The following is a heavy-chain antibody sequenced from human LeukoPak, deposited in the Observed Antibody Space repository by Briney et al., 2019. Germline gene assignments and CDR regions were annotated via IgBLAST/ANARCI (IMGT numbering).Heavy chain of an antibody. CDR1: GGSIGSYY. CDR3: VRRAILGLRYMDV. J-gene: IGHJ6*03. CDR2: INYSLGT. V-gene: IGHV4-59*08. D-gene: IGHD3-9*01. Sequence: SETLSLTCTVSGGSIGSYYWNWIRQPPGKGLEWIGYINYSLGTKYNPSLKSRVTMSPDSSKTQFSLKLSSVTAADTAVYYCVRRAILGLRYMDVWRKGTTVTVSS.